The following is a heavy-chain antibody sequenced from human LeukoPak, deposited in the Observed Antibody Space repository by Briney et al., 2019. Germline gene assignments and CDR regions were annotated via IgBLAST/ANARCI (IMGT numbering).Heavy chain of an antibody. D-gene: IGHD3-22*01. J-gene: IGHJ2*01. V-gene: IGHV4-59*01. CDR1: GGSISSYY. CDR3: ARDRDSSGLRDFDL. Sequence: PSETLSLTCTVSGGSISSYYWSWIRQPPGKGLEWIGYIYYSGNTNYNPSLKSRVSISIDTSKNQFSLQLSSATAADTAEYYCARDRDSSGLRDFDLWGRGTLVTVSA. CDR2: IYYSGNT.